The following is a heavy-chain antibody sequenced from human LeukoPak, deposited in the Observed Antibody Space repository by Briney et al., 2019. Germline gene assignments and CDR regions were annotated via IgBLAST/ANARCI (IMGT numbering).Heavy chain of an antibody. CDR3: AKRLSGSGQYFHH. CDR1: GFTFRSYA. V-gene: IGHV3-23*01. D-gene: IGHD6-19*01. Sequence: GGSLRLSCAASGFTFRSYAMTWVRQAPGKGLEWVSAISASGGTTYHADSVKGRFTISRDNSKNTLYLQMNSLRAEDTAVYYCAKRLSGSGQYFHHWGQGTLVTVSS. J-gene: IGHJ1*01. CDR2: ISASGGTT.